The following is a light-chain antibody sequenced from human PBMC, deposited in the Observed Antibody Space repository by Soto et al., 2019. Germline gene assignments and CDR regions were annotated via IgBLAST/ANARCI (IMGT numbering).Light chain of an antibody. J-gene: IGKJ1*01. CDR3: EQYNKWPPRT. CDR1: QSVSSN. V-gene: IGKV3-15*01. CDR2: GAS. Sequence: EIVMTQSPATLSVSPGETATLSCRASQSVSSNLAWYQQKPGQAPRLLIYGASTRANGIPARFSGSGSGTEVSLTSSGLQSEDFAFCYCEQYNKWPPRTFGKGTKVEIK.